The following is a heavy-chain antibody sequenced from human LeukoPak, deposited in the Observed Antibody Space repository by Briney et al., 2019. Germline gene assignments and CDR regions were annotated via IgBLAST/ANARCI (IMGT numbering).Heavy chain of an antibody. D-gene: IGHD6-13*01. CDR1: GYTFTSYY. V-gene: IGHV1-46*01. CDR2: INPSGGST. CDR3: ARERPGSLTSRNRIAAAWFDP. J-gene: IGHJ5*02. Sequence: GASVKVSCKASGYTFTSYYMHWVRQAPGQGLEWMGIINPSGGSTSYAQKFQGRVTMTRDTSISTAYMELSRLRSDDTAVYYCARERPGSLTSRNRIAAAWFDPWGQGTLVTVSS.